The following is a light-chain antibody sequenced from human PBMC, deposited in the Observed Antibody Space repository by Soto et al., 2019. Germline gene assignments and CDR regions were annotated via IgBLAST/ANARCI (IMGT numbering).Light chain of an antibody. Sequence: QSVLTQPPSASGTPGQRVTISCSGSSSNIGRNTVNWYQQLPGTAPKLLIYSNNQRPSEVPDRFSGSKSGTSASLAISGLQSEDEADDYGAAWDDSLNGYVFGTGTSSPS. J-gene: IGLJ1*01. CDR2: SNN. CDR3: AAWDDSLNGYV. CDR1: SSNIGRNT. V-gene: IGLV1-44*01.